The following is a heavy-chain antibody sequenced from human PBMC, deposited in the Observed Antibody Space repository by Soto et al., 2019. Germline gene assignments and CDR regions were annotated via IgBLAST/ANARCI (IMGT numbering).Heavy chain of an antibody. D-gene: IGHD3-16*01. CDR1: GFSLSTSGVG. J-gene: IGHJ6*02. Sequence: QITLKESGPTLVKPTQTLTLTCTFSGFSLSTSGVGVGWIRKPPGKALGWRARIYWNDDKRYSPSLKSSLTNAEDTSKDQVVLKMTNMDPLDTATYYCAQRPGGDHAGAYGMDVWGQGTTVTVSS. CDR2: IYWNDDK. CDR3: AQRPGGDHAGAYGMDV. V-gene: IGHV2-5*01.